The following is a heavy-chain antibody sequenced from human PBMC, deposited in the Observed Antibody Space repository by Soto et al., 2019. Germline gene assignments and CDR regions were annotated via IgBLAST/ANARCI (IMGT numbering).Heavy chain of an antibody. V-gene: IGHV4-61*01. CDR1: GGSVSSGSYY. CDR2: SYYSGST. CDR3: ARFRSMGAGFDY. D-gene: IGHD1-26*01. J-gene: IGHJ4*02. Sequence: QVQLQESVPGLVKPSETLSLTCTVSGGSVSSGSYYWSWIRQPPGKGLEWIGYSYYSGSTNYSPSLDSRVTISVDTSKNQFSLKLSSVTAADTAVYSCARFRSMGAGFDYWGQGTLVTVSS.